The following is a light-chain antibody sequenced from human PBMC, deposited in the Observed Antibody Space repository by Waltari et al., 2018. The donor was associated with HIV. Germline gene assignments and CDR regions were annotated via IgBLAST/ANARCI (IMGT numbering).Light chain of an antibody. V-gene: IGLV2-8*01. J-gene: IGLJ1*01. CDR3: SSYAGNHNHV. CDR2: EVS. CDR1: SSDVGGYNS. Sequence: QSALIQPPSASASPGQSVTISCTGTSSDVGGYNSVSWYQQHPGKAPKLMIYEVSKWPSGVPDRFSGSKSGNTASLTGSGLQAEDEAEYYCSSYAGNHNHVFGSGTKLTVL.